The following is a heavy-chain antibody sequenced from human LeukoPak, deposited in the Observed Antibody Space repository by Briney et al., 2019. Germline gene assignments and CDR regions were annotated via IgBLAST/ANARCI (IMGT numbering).Heavy chain of an antibody. V-gene: IGHV4-39*01. D-gene: IGHD5-24*01. CDR1: GGPISSSSYY. J-gene: IGHJ4*02. CDR2: IYYSGST. CDR3: ASGLQSRDGYNYVGVGDY. Sequence: PSETLSLTCTVSGGPISSSSYYWGWIRQPPGKGLEWIGSIYYSGSTYYNPSLKSRVTISVDTSKNQFSLKLSSVTAADTAVYYCASGLQSRDGYNYVGVGDYWGQGTLVTVSS.